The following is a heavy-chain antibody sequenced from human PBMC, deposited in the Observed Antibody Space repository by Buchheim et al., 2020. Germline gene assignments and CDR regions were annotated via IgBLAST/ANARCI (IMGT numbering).Heavy chain of an antibody. CDR3: AGAAAGVYYYYGMDV. CDR2: IWYDGSNK. V-gene: IGHV3-33*01. Sequence: QVQLVESGGGVVQPGRSLRLSCAASGFTFSSYGMHWVRQAPGKGLEWVAVIWYDGSNKYYADSVKGRFTISRDNSKNTLYLQMNSLRAEETAVYYCAGAAAGVYYYYGMDVWGQGTT. CDR1: GFTFSSYG. J-gene: IGHJ6*02. D-gene: IGHD6-13*01.